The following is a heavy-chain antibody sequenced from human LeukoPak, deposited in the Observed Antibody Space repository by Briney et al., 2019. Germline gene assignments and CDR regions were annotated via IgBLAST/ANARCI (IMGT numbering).Heavy chain of an antibody. D-gene: IGHD6-19*01. V-gene: IGHV4-34*01. CDR1: GGSFSGYY. CDR2: INHSGST. J-gene: IGHJ4*02. CDR3: ARHYGSGWLLFDY. Sequence: RASETLSLTCAVYGGSFSGYYWSWIRQPPGKGLEWIGEINHSGSTNYNPSLKSRVTISVDTSKNQFSLKLSSVTAADTAVYYCARHYGSGWLLFDYWGQGTLVTVSS.